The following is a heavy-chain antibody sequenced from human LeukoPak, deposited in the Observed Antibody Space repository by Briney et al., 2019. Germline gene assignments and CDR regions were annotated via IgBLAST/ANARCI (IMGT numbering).Heavy chain of an antibody. V-gene: IGHV1-2*06. Sequence: AASVKVSCKASGYTFTGYYMHWVRQAPGQGLEWMGRINPNSGGTNYAQKFQGRVTMTRDTSISTAYLELSRLRSDDTAVYYCARDRSWRSGSYGVDAAFDIWGQGTMVTVSS. CDR1: GYTFTGYY. J-gene: IGHJ3*02. CDR3: ARDRSWRSGSYGVDAAFDI. D-gene: IGHD1-26*01. CDR2: INPNSGGT.